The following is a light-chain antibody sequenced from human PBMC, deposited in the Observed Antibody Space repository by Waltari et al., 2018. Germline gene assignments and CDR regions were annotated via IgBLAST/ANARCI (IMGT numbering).Light chain of an antibody. CDR2: DVN. J-gene: IGLJ2*01. CDR1: SSDVGGDDS. V-gene: IGLV2-14*03. CDR3: SSQSTKNGVI. Sequence: QSALTRPASVSGSPGQSITISCTGSSSDVGGDDSVSWYEDHPTQAPKAIIYDVNKRPSGVSDRFAGSKSGNTASLTISGLQAEDEATFYCSSQSTKNGVIFGGGTKVTVL.